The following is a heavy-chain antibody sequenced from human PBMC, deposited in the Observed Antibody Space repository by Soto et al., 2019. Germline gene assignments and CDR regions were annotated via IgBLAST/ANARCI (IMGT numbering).Heavy chain of an antibody. Sequence: SETLSLTCTFSGCSISSSSYYWGWIRQPPGKGLEWIGSIYYSGSTYYNPSLKSRVTISVDTSKNQFSLKLSSVTAADTAVYYCARPLQGYSNVYFDYWGQGTLVTVSS. J-gene: IGHJ4*02. V-gene: IGHV4-39*01. D-gene: IGHD4-4*01. CDR3: ARPLQGYSNVYFDY. CDR2: IYYSGST. CDR1: GCSISSSSYY.